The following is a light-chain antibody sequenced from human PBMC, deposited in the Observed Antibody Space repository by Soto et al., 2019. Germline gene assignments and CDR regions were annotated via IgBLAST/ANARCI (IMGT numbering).Light chain of an antibody. V-gene: IGKV3-20*01. CDR3: QQFGSYPLT. Sequence: EIVLTQSPGTLSLSPGERATLSCRASQSVRNNYLAWYQQKPGQAPRFPIYGASARATGIPDRFSGGGSGTDFTLTISRLEPEDFAVYYCQQFGSYPLTFGGGTKV. CDR2: GAS. J-gene: IGKJ4*01. CDR1: QSVRNNY.